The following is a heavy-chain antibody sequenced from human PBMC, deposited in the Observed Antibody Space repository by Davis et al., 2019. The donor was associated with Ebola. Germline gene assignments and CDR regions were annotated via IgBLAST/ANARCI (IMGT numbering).Heavy chain of an antibody. D-gene: IGHD3-22*01. V-gene: IGHV4-61*08. CDR1: GGSISSGDYY. J-gene: IGHJ6*02. CDR3: AGDSSGYYANYYYGMDV. Sequence: PSETLSLTCTVSGGSISSGDYYWSWIRQPPGKGLEWIGYIYYSGSTNYNPSLKSRVTISVDTSKNQFSLKLSSVTAADTAVYYCAGDSSGYYANYYYGMDVWGQGTTVTVSS. CDR2: IYYSGST.